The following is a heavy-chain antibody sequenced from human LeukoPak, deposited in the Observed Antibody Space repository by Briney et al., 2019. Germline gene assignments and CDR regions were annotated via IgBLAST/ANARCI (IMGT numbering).Heavy chain of an antibody. V-gene: IGHV4-59*01. Sequence: SETLSPSSTVSGGSLTPFSSGWIRQPPGKGLEWIGYIFYSGSTNYNPSLKSRVTISVDTSKNQFSLKLTSVTPADTAVYYCARARVAYVYCFHLWGQDLRVTVSS. CDR1: GGSLTPFS. CDR2: IFYSGST. J-gene: IGHJ1*01. D-gene: IGHD2/OR15-2a*01. CDR3: ARARVAYVYCFHL.